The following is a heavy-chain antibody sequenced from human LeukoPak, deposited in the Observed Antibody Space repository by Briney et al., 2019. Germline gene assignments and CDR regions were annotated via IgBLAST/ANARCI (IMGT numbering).Heavy chain of an antibody. Sequence: GASVKVSCKASGGTFSSYAISWVRQAPGQGLEWMGVIIPIFGTANYAQKFQGRVTITADESTSTAYMELSSLRSEDTAVYYCARGRSCSGGSCYSGADYYYYYGMDVWGKGTTVTVSS. D-gene: IGHD2-15*01. CDR1: GGTFSSYA. CDR3: ARGRSCSGGSCYSGADYYYYYGMDV. J-gene: IGHJ6*04. V-gene: IGHV1-69*13. CDR2: IIPIFGTA.